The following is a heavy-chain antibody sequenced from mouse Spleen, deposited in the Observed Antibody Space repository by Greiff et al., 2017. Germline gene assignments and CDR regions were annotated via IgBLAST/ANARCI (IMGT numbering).Heavy chain of an antibody. V-gene: IGHV2-2*01. CDR2: IWSGGST. Sequence: QVQLKESGPGLVQPSQSLSITCTVSGFSLTSYGVHWVRQSPGKGLEWLGVIWSGGSTDYNAAFISRLSISKDNSKSQVFFKMNSLQADDTAIYYCARKRRPYAMDYWGQGTSVTVSS. CDR3: ARKRRPYAMDY. D-gene: IGHD1-2*01. J-gene: IGHJ4*01. CDR1: GFSLTSYG.